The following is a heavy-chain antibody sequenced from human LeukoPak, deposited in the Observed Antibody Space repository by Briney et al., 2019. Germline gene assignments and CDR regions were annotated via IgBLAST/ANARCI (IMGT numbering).Heavy chain of an antibody. V-gene: IGHV4-61*01. CDR2: LFRGDNT. CDR1: GDSVSSNSYY. CDR3: ARGRKDAVVIVPATGIGFHV. J-gene: IGHJ3*01. D-gene: IGHD2/OR15-2a*01. Sequence: SGTLSLTCSVSGDSVSSNSYYWTWIRQPPGTGLEWIGYLFRGDNTDHNPSLQSRVAMSADRSKNQISLKLTSVTAADTAVYFCARGRKDAVVIVPATGIGFHVWGQGTKVTVSS.